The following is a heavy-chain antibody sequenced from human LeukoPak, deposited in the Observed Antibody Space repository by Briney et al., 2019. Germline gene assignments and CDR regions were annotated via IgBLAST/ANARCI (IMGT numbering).Heavy chain of an antibody. Sequence: GESLKISCKGSGYSFTTYWIGWVRQMPGKGLEWMGIIYPGDSDTRYSPSFQGQVTFSADKSISTAYLQWSSLTASDTAMYYCARTPRYMGWFDPWGQGTLVTVSS. D-gene: IGHD1-1*01. J-gene: IGHJ5*02. CDR1: GYSFTTYW. V-gene: IGHV5-51*01. CDR2: IYPGDSDT. CDR3: ARTPRYMGWFDP.